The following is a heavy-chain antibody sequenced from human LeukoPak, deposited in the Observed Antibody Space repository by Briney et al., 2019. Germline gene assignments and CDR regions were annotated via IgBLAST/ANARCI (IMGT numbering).Heavy chain of an antibody. D-gene: IGHD6-19*01. CDR2: IYYSGST. V-gene: IGHV4-59*01. J-gene: IGHJ4*02. CDR1: GGSISSYY. CDR3: ARDEGWTFDY. Sequence: PETLSLTCTVSGGSISSYYWSWIRQPPGKGLEWIGYIYYSGSTNYNPSLKSRVTISVDTSKNQFSLKLSSVTAADTAVYYCARDEGWTFDYWGQGTLVTVSS.